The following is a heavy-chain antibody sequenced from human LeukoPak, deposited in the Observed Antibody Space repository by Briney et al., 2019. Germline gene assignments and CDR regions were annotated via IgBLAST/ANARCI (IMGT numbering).Heavy chain of an antibody. CDR1: GFTFSSYA. CDR3: AKGYCSSTSCYPNY. J-gene: IGHJ4*02. CDR2: ISGGGGST. V-gene: IGHV3-23*01. D-gene: IGHD2-2*01. Sequence: GGSLRLSCAASGFTFSSYAMSWVRQAPGKGLEWVSAISGGGGSTYYADSVKGRFTISRDNSKNTLYLQMNSLRAEDTAVYYCAKGYCSSTSCYPNYWGQGTLVTVSS.